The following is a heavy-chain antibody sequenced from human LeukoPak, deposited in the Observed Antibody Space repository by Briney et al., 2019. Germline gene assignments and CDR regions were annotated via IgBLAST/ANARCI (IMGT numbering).Heavy chain of an antibody. J-gene: IGHJ4*02. Sequence: SVKVSCKASGGTFSRYAISWVRQAPGQGLEWMGRIIPILGIANYAQKFQGRVTITADKSTSTAYMELSSLRSEDTAVYYCARDSDPMVRGVTDMDYWGQGTLVTVSS. CDR2: IIPILGIA. CDR3: ARDSDPMVRGVTDMDY. V-gene: IGHV1-69*04. CDR1: GGTFSRYA. D-gene: IGHD3-10*01.